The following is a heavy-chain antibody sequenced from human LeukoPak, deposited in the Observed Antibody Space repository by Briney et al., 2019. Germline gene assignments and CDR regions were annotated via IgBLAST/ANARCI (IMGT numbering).Heavy chain of an antibody. Sequence: SEALSLTCAVYGGSSSGYYRSWIRQPPGKGLEWIGEINHSGSTNYNPSLKSRVTILVDTSKNQFSLKLSSVTAADTAVYYCARGHSPVTTKVSYFQHWGQGTLVTVSS. D-gene: IGHD4-17*01. CDR3: ARGHSPVTTKVSYFQH. CDR2: INHSGST. J-gene: IGHJ1*01. CDR1: GGSSSGYY. V-gene: IGHV4-34*01.